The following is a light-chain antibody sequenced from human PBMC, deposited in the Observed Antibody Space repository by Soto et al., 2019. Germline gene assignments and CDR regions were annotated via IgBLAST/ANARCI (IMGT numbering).Light chain of an antibody. CDR2: GAS. V-gene: IGKV3D-15*01. CDR1: ESLNVSY. Sequence: EIVLTQSPGVLSLSPGERATLSCRASESLNVSYLCFYQQKPVQAPRLLIYGASSRATGIPDRFSGSGSGTEFTLTISSLQSEDFAVYYCQQYNNWPRTFGQGTKVDIK. J-gene: IGKJ1*01. CDR3: QQYNNWPRT.